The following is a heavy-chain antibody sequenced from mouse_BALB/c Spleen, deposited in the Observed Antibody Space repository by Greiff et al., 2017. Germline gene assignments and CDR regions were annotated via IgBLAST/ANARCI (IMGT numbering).Heavy chain of an antibody. CDR2: ISSGGSYT. V-gene: IGHV5-6*01. D-gene: IGHD1-1*01. Sequence: EVKLMESGGDLVKPGGSLKLSCAASGFTFSSYGMSWVRQTPDKRLEWVATISSGGSYTYYPDSVKGRFTITIDNAENTWYLQMSSLKSEDTAMYYCASHYYYGSSDWHFDVWGAGTTVTVSS. CDR1: GFTFSSYG. J-gene: IGHJ1*01. CDR3: ASHYYYGSSDWHFDV.